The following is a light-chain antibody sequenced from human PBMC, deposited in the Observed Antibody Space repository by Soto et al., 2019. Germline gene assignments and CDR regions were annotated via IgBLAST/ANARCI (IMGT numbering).Light chain of an antibody. Sequence: EIVLTQSPGTLSLSPGERATLSCRASRSISSTYLAWYQQKPGQAPRLLIYGASSRATGIPDRFSGSGSGTDFTLIISRLVPEDFAVYYCQQYGGSPPYTFGQGTKLEIK. V-gene: IGKV3-20*01. CDR2: GAS. J-gene: IGKJ2*01. CDR1: RSISSTY. CDR3: QQYGGSPPYT.